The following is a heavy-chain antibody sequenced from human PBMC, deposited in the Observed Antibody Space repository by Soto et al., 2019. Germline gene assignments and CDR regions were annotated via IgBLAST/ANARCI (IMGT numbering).Heavy chain of an antibody. CDR3: ARGVITTYYFDY. Sequence: SETLSLTCTVSGGSIISNNYYWGWVRQPPGKGLEWIGNIYSAVSTYYNPSLKSPVTISVDTSKNQFSLRLSSVAAADTAVYYCARGVITTYYFDYWGQGTLVTVSS. J-gene: IGHJ4*02. CDR1: GGSIISNNYY. D-gene: IGHD3-10*01. CDR2: IYSAVST. V-gene: IGHV4-39*01.